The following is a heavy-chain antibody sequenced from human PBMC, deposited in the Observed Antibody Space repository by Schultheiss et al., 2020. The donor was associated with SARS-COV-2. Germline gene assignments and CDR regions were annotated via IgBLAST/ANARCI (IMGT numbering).Heavy chain of an antibody. D-gene: IGHD2-8*01. CDR1: GYTFTTYA. J-gene: IGHJ5*02. V-gene: IGHV1-18*04. CDR2: VSTYNGDT. Sequence: ASVKVSCKASGYTFTTYAITWVRQAPGQGLESMGWVSTYNGDTNYAQKFQDRVTMTRDTSTCTADMELRSLRPDDTAVYYCARMVYGNEGFDLWGQGTLVTVSS. CDR3: ARMVYGNEGFDL.